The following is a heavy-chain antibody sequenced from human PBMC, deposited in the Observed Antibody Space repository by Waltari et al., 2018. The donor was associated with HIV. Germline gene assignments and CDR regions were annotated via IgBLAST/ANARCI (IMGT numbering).Heavy chain of an antibody. CDR2: IHHIGRT. CDR3: ARVRITLIVAGPFDM. J-gene: IGHJ3*02. D-gene: IGHD3-22*01. V-gene: IGHV4-38-2*01. Sequence: HVQLQESGTGLVKPSETLSLTCVVSGSSISGAYYWGWIRQSPGKGLGWIGSIHHIGRTYHNPSLKSRVTISVDASKSQFSLKLTSATAADTAIYYCARVRITLIVAGPFDMWGQGTLVTVSS. CDR1: GSSISGAYY.